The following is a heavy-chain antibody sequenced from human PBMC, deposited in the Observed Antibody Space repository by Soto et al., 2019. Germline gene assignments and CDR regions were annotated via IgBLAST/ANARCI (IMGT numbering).Heavy chain of an antibody. V-gene: IGHV1-18*01. CDR3: ARRSGYSMGYYYYGMDV. CDR1: GYTFTSYG. J-gene: IGHJ6*02. D-gene: IGHD3-3*01. CDR2: ISDYNGNT. Sequence: ASVKISCKASGYTFTSYGISWVRQAPGQGLEWTGWISDYNGNTNYAQKLQGRVTMTTDTSTSTAYMELRSLRSDDTAVYYCARRSGYSMGYYYYGMDVWGQGTTVP.